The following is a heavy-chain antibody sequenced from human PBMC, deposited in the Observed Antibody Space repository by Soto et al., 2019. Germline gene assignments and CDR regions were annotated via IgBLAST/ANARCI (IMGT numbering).Heavy chain of an antibody. Sequence: QVQLQQWGAGLLKPSETLSLTCAVYGGSFSGYYWSWIRQPPGKGLEWIGEINHSGSTNYNPSLKSRVTISVDTSKNQFSLKLSSVTAADTAVYYCARGSSGWYLRWFDPWGQGTLVTVSS. J-gene: IGHJ5*02. V-gene: IGHV4-34*01. D-gene: IGHD6-19*01. CDR2: INHSGST. CDR1: GGSFSGYY. CDR3: ARGSSGWYLRWFDP.